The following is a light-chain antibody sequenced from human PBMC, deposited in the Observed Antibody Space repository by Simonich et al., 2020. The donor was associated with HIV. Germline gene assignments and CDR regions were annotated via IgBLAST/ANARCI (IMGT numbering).Light chain of an antibody. V-gene: IGKV3-15*01. CDR1: QSVSSN. J-gene: IGKJ1*01. CDR2: GAS. Sequence: EIVMTQSPATLSVSPGERATLSCRASQSVSSNLAWYQQKPGQAPRLLIYGASTRATGIPARFSGSGSGTDFTLTISSLQAEDVAVYYCQQYYSTPTFGQGTKVEIK. CDR3: QQYYSTPT.